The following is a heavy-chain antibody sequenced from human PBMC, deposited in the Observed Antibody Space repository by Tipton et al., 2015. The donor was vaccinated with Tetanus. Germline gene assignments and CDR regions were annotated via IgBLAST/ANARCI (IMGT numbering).Heavy chain of an antibody. CDR1: GGSISSYY. CDR2: IYYSGST. Sequence: LRLSCTVSGGSISSYYWSWIRQPPGKGLEWIGYIYYSGSTNYNPSLKSRVTISVDTSKNQFSLKLSSVTAADTAVYYCARGLGGDYAFFDYWGQGTLVTVSP. D-gene: IGHD4-17*01. CDR3: ARGLGGDYAFFDY. J-gene: IGHJ4*02. V-gene: IGHV4-59*01.